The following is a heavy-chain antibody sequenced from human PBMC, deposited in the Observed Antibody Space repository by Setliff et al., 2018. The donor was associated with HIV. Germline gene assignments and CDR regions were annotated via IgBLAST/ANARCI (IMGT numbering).Heavy chain of an antibody. CDR2: ISYHERDT. CDR3: AKPTTVVTSYYFDS. Sequence: PGESLRLSCGAFGFTFNNYGMHWVRRAPGKGLEWVASISYHERDTFYADSVKGRFTISRDNSKNMLYLQMNSLRTEDTAVYYCAKPTTVVTSYYFDSWGQGTQVTVSS. V-gene: IGHV3-30*18. J-gene: IGHJ4*02. D-gene: IGHD4-17*01. CDR1: GFTFNNYG.